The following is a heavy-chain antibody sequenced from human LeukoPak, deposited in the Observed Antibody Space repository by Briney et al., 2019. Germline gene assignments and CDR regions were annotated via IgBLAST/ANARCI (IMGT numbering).Heavy chain of an antibody. Sequence: PSETLSLTCTVSNDSFSLYYWSWIRQPAGKGLEWIGSIYYSGSTYYNPSLKSRVTISVDTSNNQFSLRVRSVTAADTAVYYCARDREGQLWLLYWDYWGQGTLVTVSS. D-gene: IGHD5-18*01. CDR3: ARDREGQLWLLYWDY. CDR2: IYYSGST. CDR1: NDSFSLYY. J-gene: IGHJ4*02. V-gene: IGHV4-59*05.